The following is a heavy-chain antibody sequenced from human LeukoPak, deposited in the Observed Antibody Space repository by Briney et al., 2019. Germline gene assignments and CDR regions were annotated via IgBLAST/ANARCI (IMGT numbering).Heavy chain of an antibody. D-gene: IGHD1-7*01. CDR1: GFTFSSYA. J-gene: IGHJ4*02. CDR2: IVGSGGST. V-gene: IGHV3-23*01. CDR3: AKDLSTVTGTTDY. Sequence: GGSLRLSCAASGFTFSSYAMSWVRQAPGKGLEWVSTIVGSGGSTYYADSVKGRFTISRDNSKNTLYLQMNSLRAEDTAVYYCAKDLSTVTGTTDYWGQGTLVTVSS.